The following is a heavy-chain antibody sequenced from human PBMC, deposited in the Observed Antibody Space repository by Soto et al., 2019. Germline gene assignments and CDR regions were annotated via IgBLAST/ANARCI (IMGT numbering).Heavy chain of an antibody. Sequence: QLHLRESGPGLVKPSETLSLTCTVSGGSITSSSYYWGWIRQPPGKGLEWIGSIYYSGSTYYNPSLKSRVTISVDTSKNQFSLKLSSVTAADTAVYYCASQEVGGSYVYTFDTWGQGTLVTVS. D-gene: IGHD1-26*01. CDR2: IYYSGST. CDR3: ASQEVGGSYVYTFDT. V-gene: IGHV4-39*01. CDR1: GGSITSSSYY. J-gene: IGHJ5*02.